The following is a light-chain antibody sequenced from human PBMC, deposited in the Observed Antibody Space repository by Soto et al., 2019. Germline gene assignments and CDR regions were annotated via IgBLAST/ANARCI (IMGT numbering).Light chain of an antibody. CDR1: QTFRNL. V-gene: IGKV3-15*01. CDR2: GAS. CDR3: QQYNQWPGT. J-gene: IGKJ1*01. Sequence: EIVLTQSPVTLSLSPGERATLSCRASQTFRNLLAWYQQKPGQSPRLLIYGASSRATGVPVRFSGSGSGVAFTLTISGLQSEDFAVYHCQQYNQWPGTFGQGTKVDIK.